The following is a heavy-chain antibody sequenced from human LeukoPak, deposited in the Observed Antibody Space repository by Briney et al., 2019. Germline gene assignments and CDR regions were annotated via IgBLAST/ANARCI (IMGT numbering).Heavy chain of an antibody. Sequence: PGGSLRLSCAASGFTFSSYAMHWVRQAPGKGLEWVAVISYDGSNKYYADSVKGRFTISRDNSKNTLYLQMNSLRAEDTAVYYCASPRGPTSSKFDYWGQGTLVTVSS. V-gene: IGHV3-30-3*01. CDR2: ISYDGSNK. CDR3: ASPRGPTSSKFDY. J-gene: IGHJ4*02. CDR1: GFTFSSYA.